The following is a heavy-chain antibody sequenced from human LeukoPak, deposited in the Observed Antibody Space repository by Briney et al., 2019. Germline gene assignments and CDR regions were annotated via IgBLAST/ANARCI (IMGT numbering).Heavy chain of an antibody. CDR3: ASPLSGYYFDY. D-gene: IGHD3-3*01. Sequence: GGSLRLSCAASGFTFSSYWMHWVRQAPGKGLVWVSRINSDGSSTSYADSVKGRFTISGDNAKNSLYLQMNSLRAEDTAVYYCASPLSGYYFDYWGQGTLVTVSS. V-gene: IGHV3-74*01. CDR1: GFTFSSYW. J-gene: IGHJ4*02. CDR2: INSDGSST.